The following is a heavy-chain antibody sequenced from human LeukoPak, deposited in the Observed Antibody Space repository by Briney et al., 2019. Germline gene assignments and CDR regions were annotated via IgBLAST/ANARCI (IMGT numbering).Heavy chain of an antibody. CDR1: GFTFSSYA. Sequence: GSLRLSCAASGFTFSSYAMGWVRQAPGKGLEWVSAISGSGGSTYYADSVKGRFTISRDNSKNTLYLQMNSLRAEDTAVYYCAKEEKDYYYYGMDVWGQGTTVTVSS. CDR3: AKEEKDYYYYGMDV. J-gene: IGHJ6*02. V-gene: IGHV3-23*01. CDR2: ISGSGGST.